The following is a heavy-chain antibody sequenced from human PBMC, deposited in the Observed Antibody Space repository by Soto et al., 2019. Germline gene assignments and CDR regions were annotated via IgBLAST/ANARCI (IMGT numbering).Heavy chain of an antibody. D-gene: IGHD3-22*01. CDR1: GFTFSSYG. Sequence: ESGGGVVQPGRSLRLSCAASGFTFSSYGMHWVRQAPGKGLEWVAVIWYDGSNKYYADSVKGRFTISRDNSKNTLYLQMNSLRAEDTAVYYCARAVVITENYFDSWGQGTLVTVSS. V-gene: IGHV3-33*01. CDR2: IWYDGSNK. CDR3: ARAVVITENYFDS. J-gene: IGHJ4*02.